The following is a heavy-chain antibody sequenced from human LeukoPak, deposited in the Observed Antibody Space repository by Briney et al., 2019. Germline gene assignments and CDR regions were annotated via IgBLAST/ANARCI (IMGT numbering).Heavy chain of an antibody. D-gene: IGHD3-10*02. J-gene: IGHJ6*02. V-gene: IGHV1-46*01. CDR1: VYTFTSYY. Sequence: GASVKVSCKAPVYTFTSYYLHWVRQAPGQGLGWMGVINPSGGSTSYAQKFQGRVTMTRDTSTSTVYMELSSLRSEDTAVYYCARDLTEGCSGTPLLYGMDVWGQGTTVTVS. CDR3: ARDLTEGCSGTPLLYGMDV. CDR2: INPSGGST.